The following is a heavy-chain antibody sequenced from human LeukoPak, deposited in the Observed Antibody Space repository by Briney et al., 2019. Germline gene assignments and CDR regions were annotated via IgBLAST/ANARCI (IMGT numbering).Heavy chain of an antibody. CDR3: ARPNRTVFDY. J-gene: IGHJ4*02. V-gene: IGHV1-3*01. CDR1: GFTFSSYA. CDR2: INAGNGNT. Sequence: GGSLRLSCAASGFTFSSYAMHWVRQAPGQRLEWMGWINAGNGNTKYSQKFQGRVTITRDTSASTAYMELSSLRSEDTAVYYCARPNRTVFDYWGQGTLVTVSS. D-gene: IGHD1-14*01.